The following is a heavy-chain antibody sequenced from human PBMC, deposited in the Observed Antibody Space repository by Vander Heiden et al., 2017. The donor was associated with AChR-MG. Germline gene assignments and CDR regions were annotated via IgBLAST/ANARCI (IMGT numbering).Heavy chain of an antibody. V-gene: IGHV3-21*01. CDR2: ISSSSSYI. Sequence: EVHLVESGRGLVKLGGSLRLSCAAPGFPVSSYSMNWVRQAPGKGLEWVSSISSSSSYIYYADSVKGRFTISRDNAKNSLYLQMNSLRAEDTAVYYCARDGISIGEFLGMDVWGQGTTVTVSS. J-gene: IGHJ6*02. CDR1: GFPVSSYS. CDR3: ARDGISIGEFLGMDV. D-gene: IGHD3-10*01.